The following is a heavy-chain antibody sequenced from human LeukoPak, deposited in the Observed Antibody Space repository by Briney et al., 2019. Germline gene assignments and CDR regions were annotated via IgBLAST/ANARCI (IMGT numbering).Heavy chain of an antibody. CDR1: GFTFSSYA. Sequence: XSCAASGFTFSSYAMHWVRQAPGKGLEYVSAISSNGGSTYYANSVKGRFTISRENSKKTMYLQMGSLRAEDMAVYYCARDPRPVGYCSSTSCYTGWFDPWGQGTLVTVSS. J-gene: IGHJ5*02. CDR3: ARDPRPVGYCSSTSCYTGWFDP. CDR2: ISSNGGST. D-gene: IGHD2-2*02. V-gene: IGHV3-64*01.